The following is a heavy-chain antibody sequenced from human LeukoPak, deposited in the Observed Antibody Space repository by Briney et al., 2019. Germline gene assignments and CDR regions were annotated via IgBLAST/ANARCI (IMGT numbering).Heavy chain of an antibody. Sequence: SETLSLTCTVSGGSISSYSWSWIRQPPGKGLEWIGYIYYSGTTNYNPSLKSRVTISVDTSKNQFSLKLSSVTAADTAVYYCARGVYIAAAQYAYWGQGTLVTVSS. V-gene: IGHV4-59*01. D-gene: IGHD6-13*01. CDR2: IYYSGTT. CDR1: GGSISSYS. J-gene: IGHJ4*02. CDR3: ARGVYIAAAQYAY.